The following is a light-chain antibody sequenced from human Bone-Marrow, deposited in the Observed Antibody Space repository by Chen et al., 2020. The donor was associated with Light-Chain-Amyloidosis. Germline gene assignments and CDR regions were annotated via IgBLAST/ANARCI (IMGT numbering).Light chain of an antibody. Sequence: NFLLTQPHSVSESPGKTVIISCTLSSGSIATNYVQWYQQRPGSSPTTVIYEDDQRPSGVPDRFSGSIDRSSNSASLTISGMKTEDEADYYCQSYQGSSQGVFGGGTKLTVL. CDR2: EDD. CDR1: SGSIATNY. CDR3: QSYQGSSQGV. J-gene: IGLJ3*02. V-gene: IGLV6-57*01.